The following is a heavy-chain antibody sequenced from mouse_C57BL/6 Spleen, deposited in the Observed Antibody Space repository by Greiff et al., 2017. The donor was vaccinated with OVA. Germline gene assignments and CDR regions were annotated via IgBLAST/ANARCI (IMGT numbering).Heavy chain of an antibody. CDR2: IYPGDGDT. V-gene: IGHV1-82*01. Sequence: VKLQESGPELVKPGASVKISCKASGYAFSSSWMNWVKQRPGKGLEWIGRIYPGDGDTNYNGKFKGKATLTADKSSSTAYMQLSSLTSEDSAVYFCAYGSSSYWYFDVWGTGTTVTVSS. CDR1: GYAFSSSW. CDR3: AYGSSSYWYFDV. D-gene: IGHD1-1*01. J-gene: IGHJ1*03.